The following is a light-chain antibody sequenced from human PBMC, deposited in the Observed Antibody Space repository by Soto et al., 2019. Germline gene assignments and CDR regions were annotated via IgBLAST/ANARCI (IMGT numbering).Light chain of an antibody. V-gene: IGKV3-11*01. CDR1: QSFRGL. CDR3: QQRHRWPIT. CDR2: DAY. Sequence: EVVLTQSPVTLSLSPGERATLSCRASQSFRGLLAWYQQKPGQAPRLLIYDAYNRATGIPPRFSGSGSGTDFTLTISSLEPEDSEVYYCQQRHRWPITFGQGTRLESK. J-gene: IGKJ5*01.